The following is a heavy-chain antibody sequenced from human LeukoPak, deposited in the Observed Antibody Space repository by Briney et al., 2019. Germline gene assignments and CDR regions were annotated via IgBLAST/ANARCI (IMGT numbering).Heavy chain of an antibody. CDR1: GFTFNNFA. J-gene: IGHJ4*02. V-gene: IGHV3-23*01. D-gene: IGHD4-23*01. Sequence: PGGSLRLSCAASGFTFNNFALSWVRQAPEKGLEWVATIIGRGGSSSHAASVKGRFTISRDNSNNTPYLHMSSLRADDTAVYYCAKHPGPYGGNPFNSWGLGMLVTVSS. CDR2: IIGRGGSS. CDR3: AKHPGPYGGNPFNS.